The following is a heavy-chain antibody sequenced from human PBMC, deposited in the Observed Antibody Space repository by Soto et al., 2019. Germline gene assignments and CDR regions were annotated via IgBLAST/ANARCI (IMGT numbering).Heavy chain of an antibody. Sequence: QVQLQESGPGLIKPSETLSVTCSVSGTSIRGYYWTWIRQPPGKGLEWIGDIYYTGTTKYNPSLKSRVTISVDTSKNQFSLRLNSVTAADTAVYYCAREVSSFGSNHFDSWGQGALVTVSS. CDR2: IYYTGTT. J-gene: IGHJ4*02. V-gene: IGHV4-59*01. D-gene: IGHD3-10*01. CDR1: GTSIRGYY. CDR3: AREVSSFGSNHFDS.